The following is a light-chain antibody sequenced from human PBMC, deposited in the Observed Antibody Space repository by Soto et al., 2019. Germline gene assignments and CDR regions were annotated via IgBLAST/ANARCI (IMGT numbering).Light chain of an antibody. V-gene: IGLV2-14*01. J-gene: IGLJ2*01. CDR1: SSDVGGYNY. CDR2: DVS. Sequence: QSALTQPASVSGSPGQSITISCTGTSSDVGGYNYVSWYQQHPGKAPKLMIYDVSNRPSXXXNRFSGSKSGNTASLTISGXXXXXXXXXXXSSYTSSSTLENVVFGGGTKLTVL. CDR3: SSYTSSSTLENVV.